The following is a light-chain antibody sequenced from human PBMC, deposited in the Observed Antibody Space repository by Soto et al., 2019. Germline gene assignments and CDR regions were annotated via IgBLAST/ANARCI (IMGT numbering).Light chain of an antibody. J-gene: IGKJ2*01. CDR3: QQRSNWPPDT. CDR2: DAS. V-gene: IGKV3-11*01. Sequence: EIVLTQSPATLSLSPGERATLSCRASQSVSSYLAWYQQKPGQAPRLLIYDASNRATGIPARFSGSGSGTDFTLTISSLEPEDFAFYYCQQRSNWPPDTFGQGTKLEIK. CDR1: QSVSSY.